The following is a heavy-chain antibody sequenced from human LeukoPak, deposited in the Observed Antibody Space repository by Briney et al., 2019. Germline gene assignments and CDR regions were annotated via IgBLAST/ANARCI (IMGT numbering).Heavy chain of an antibody. D-gene: IGHD3-22*01. Sequence: GASVKVSCKASGGTFSSYAISWVRQAPGQGLEWMGGIIPIFGTANYAQKFQGRVTITADESTSTAYMELSSLRSEDTAVYYCARNRHGSGYYYGDNWFDPWGQGTLVTVSS. J-gene: IGHJ5*02. CDR2: IIPIFGTA. CDR1: GGTFSSYA. CDR3: ARNRHGSGYYYGDNWFDP. V-gene: IGHV1-69*13.